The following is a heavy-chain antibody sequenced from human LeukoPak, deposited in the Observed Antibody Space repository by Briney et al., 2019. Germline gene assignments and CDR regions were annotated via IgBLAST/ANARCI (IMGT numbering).Heavy chain of an antibody. D-gene: IGHD3-3*01. CDR1: GGTFISYA. Sequence: GSSVKVSCTASGGTFISYAISGVRQAPGQGREWMGRIIPIFGTANYAQRFQGRVTITTDESTSTDYMQLSSLRSEDPAVYFFPREGPGYYDFWSGYLMGGHTLDCWGQRTLVTVSS. J-gene: IGHJ4*02. CDR3: PREGPGYYDFWSGYLMGGHTLDC. CDR2: IIPIFGTA. V-gene: IGHV1-69*05.